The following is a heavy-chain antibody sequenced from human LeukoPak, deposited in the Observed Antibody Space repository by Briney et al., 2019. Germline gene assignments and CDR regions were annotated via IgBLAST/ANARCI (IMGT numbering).Heavy chain of an antibody. D-gene: IGHD3-22*01. CDR1: GFTVSSNY. CDR3: ARGGTTTVATFDY. V-gene: IGHV3-66*02. CDR2: IYSGGST. Sequence: GGSLRLSCAASGFTVSSNYMSWVRQAPGEGLEWVSVIYSGGSTYYADPVKGRFTISRDNSKNTLYLQMNSLRAEDTAVYYCARGGTTTVATFDYWGQGTLVTVSS. J-gene: IGHJ4*02.